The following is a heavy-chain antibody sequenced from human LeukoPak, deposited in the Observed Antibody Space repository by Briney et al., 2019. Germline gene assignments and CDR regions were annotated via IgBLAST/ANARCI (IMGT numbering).Heavy chain of an antibody. CDR2: INSDGSRT. Sequence: GGSLRLSCAASGFTFNNHWMHWVRQAPGKGLVWVSRINSDGSRTTYADSVKGRFTISRDNARNTLYLQMNSLRAEDTAVYYCAREGGYSSGPDYWGQGTLVTVSS. J-gene: IGHJ4*02. V-gene: IGHV3-74*01. CDR1: GFTFNNHW. D-gene: IGHD6-19*01. CDR3: AREGGYSSGPDY.